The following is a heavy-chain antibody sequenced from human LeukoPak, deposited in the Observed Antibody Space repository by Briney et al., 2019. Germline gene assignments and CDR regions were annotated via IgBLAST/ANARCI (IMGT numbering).Heavy chain of an antibody. CDR1: GYSFTSNW. Sequence: GESLKISCKGSGYSFTSNWIGWVRQMPGKGLEWMGIIYPGDSDTRYSPSFQGQVTISADKSISTAYLQWSSLKASDTAMYYCARWLGYCSGGSCYSTKYYFDYWGQGTLVTVSS. CDR3: ARWLGYCSGGSCYSTKYYFDY. V-gene: IGHV5-51*01. J-gene: IGHJ4*02. D-gene: IGHD2-15*01. CDR2: IYPGDSDT.